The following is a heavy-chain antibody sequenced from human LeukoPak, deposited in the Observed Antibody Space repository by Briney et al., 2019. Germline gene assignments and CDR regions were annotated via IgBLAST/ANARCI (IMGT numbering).Heavy chain of an antibody. J-gene: IGHJ4*02. V-gene: IGHV3-66*01. D-gene: IGHD4-17*01. CDR2: IYSGGST. Sequence: AGGSLRLSCAASGFTVSSNYMSWVRQAPGKGLEWVSVIYSGGSTYYADSVKGRFTISRDNSKNTLYLQMNRLRAEDTAVYYCAGYTVTSHLFDYWGQGTLVTLSS. CDR3: AGYTVTSHLFDY. CDR1: GFTVSSNY.